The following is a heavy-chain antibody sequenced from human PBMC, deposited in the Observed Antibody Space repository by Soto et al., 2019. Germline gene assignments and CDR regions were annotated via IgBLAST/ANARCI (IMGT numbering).Heavy chain of an antibody. J-gene: IGHJ5*02. CDR2: IYYSGST. CDR3: ATSNWFDP. CDR1: GGSISSRGYY. Sequence: QLQLQESGPGLVKPSETLSLTCTVSGGSISSRGYYWGWIRQPPGKGLEWIGTIYYSGSTYYNPSHKSRVTISVDTSKNQFSRKLSSVTAADTAVYYCATSNWFDPWGQGTLVTVSS. V-gene: IGHV4-39*01.